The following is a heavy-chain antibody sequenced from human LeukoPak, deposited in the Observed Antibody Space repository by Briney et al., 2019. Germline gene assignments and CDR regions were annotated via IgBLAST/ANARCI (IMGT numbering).Heavy chain of an antibody. CDR2: IYPGGSDT. D-gene: IGHD3-10*01. Sequence: GESLKISCKGSGYSFTSYWIGWVRQMPGKGLEWMGIIYPGGSDTRYSPSFQGQVTISADKSISTTYLQWSSLKASDTAMYYCVRHYLMMGSGGFDPWGQGTLVTVSS. CDR1: GYSFTSYW. J-gene: IGHJ5*02. V-gene: IGHV5-51*01. CDR3: VRHYLMMGSGGFDP.